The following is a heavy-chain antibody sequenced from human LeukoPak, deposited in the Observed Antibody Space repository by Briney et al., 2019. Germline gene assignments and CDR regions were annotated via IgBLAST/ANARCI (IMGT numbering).Heavy chain of an antibody. CDR2: ISWNSGSI. J-gene: IGHJ2*01. D-gene: IGHD6-19*01. Sequence: PGGSLRLSCAASGFTFDDYAMHWVRQAPGKGLEWVSGISWNSGSIGYADSVKGRFTISRDNAKNSLYLQMNSLRAEDTALYYCAKDSFTGYSSGWIYWYFDLWGRGTLVTVSS. CDR3: AKDSFTGYSSGWIYWYFDL. V-gene: IGHV3-9*01. CDR1: GFTFDDYA.